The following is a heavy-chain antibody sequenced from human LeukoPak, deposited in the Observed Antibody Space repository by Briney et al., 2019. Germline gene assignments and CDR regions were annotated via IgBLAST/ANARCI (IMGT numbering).Heavy chain of an antibody. CDR3: ARNPIAAAGTFDY. J-gene: IGHJ4*02. D-gene: IGHD6-13*01. CDR2: INHSGST. CDR1: GGSFSGYY. Sequence: SETLSLTCAIYGGSFSGYYWSWIRQPPGKGLEWIGEINHSGSTNYNPSLKSRVTISVDTSKNQFSLKLSSVTAADTAVYYCARNPIAAAGTFDYWGQGTLVTVSS. V-gene: IGHV4-34*01.